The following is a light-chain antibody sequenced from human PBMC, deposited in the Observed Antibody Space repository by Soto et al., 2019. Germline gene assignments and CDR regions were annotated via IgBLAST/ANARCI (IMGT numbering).Light chain of an antibody. CDR3: QQRGDWPPIT. CDR1: QDIAIY. V-gene: IGKV1-9*01. Sequence: IQLTQSPSSLSASVGDRVTITCRASQDIAIYLAWYQQKPGEAPKLLIYAASTLYGGVPSRFSGSGSGTDFTLTISSLEPEDFAVYYCQQRGDWPPITFGQGTRLEIK. J-gene: IGKJ5*01. CDR2: AAS.